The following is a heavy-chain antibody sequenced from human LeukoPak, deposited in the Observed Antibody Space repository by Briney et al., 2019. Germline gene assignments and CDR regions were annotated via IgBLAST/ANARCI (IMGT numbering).Heavy chain of an antibody. CDR1: GFTFSTYN. V-gene: IGHV3-21*01. CDR2: ISSNGNYI. CDR3: ARDQGFRDYDPTHYYYYYMDV. J-gene: IGHJ6*03. D-gene: IGHD5-12*01. Sequence: PGGSLRLSCAVSGFTFSTYNMNWVRQAPGKGLEWVSSISSNGNYIYYADSLKGRFTISRDNAKNSLYLQMNSLRAEDTALYYCARDQGFRDYDPTHYYYYYMDVWGKGTSVTVSS.